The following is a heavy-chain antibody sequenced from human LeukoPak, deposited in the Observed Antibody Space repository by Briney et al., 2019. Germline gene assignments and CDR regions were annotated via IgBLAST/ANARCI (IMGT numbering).Heavy chain of an antibody. Sequence: PSETLSLTCSVSGGSISRSSYYWGWIRQPPGKGLEWIGSIYYSGSTYYNPSLKSRVTISVDTSKNQFSLKLSSVTAADTAVYYCASRYCSGGSCYLLDYYYGMDVWGQGTTVTVSS. J-gene: IGHJ6*02. V-gene: IGHV4-39*07. CDR1: GGSISRSSYY. CDR2: IYYSGST. CDR3: ASRYCSGGSCYLLDYYYGMDV. D-gene: IGHD2-15*01.